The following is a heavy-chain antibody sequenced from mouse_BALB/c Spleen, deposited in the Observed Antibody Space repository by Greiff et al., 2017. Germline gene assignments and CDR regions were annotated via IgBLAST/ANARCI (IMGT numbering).Heavy chain of an antibody. Sequence: EVQLQESGPGLVKPSQSLSLTCTVTGYSITSDYAWYWIRQFPGNKLEWMGYISYSGSTSYNPSLKSRISITRDTSKNQFFLQLNSVTTEDTATYYCALTRYWYFDVWGAGTTVTVSS. CDR3: ALTRYWYFDV. J-gene: IGHJ1*01. V-gene: IGHV3-2*02. CDR2: ISYSGST. CDR1: GYSITSDYA.